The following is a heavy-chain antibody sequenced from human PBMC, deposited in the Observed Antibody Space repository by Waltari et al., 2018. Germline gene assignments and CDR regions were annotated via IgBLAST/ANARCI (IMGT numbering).Heavy chain of an antibody. V-gene: IGHV3-53*01. CDR3: ARETGVAVAGYGLDI. D-gene: IGHD2-15*01. Sequence: VHVEESGGGLMQPGGSRRLSCAASGFTVSSFDMAWVRQAPGKGLEWVSLIYSGGDTYYADSVKGRFTISRDNSKNMVYLQMNSLRADDTAVYYCARETGVAVAGYGLDIWGQGTTVTVSS. CDR1: GFTVSSFD. CDR2: IYSGGDT. J-gene: IGHJ6*02.